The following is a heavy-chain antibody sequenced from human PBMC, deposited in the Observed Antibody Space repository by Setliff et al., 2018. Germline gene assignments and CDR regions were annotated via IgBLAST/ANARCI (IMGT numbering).Heavy chain of an antibody. J-gene: IGHJ4*02. V-gene: IGHV3-30*02. CDR2: IRYDGRSE. D-gene: IGHD3-16*02. Sequence: GGSLRLSCAASGFTSGNKDIHWVRQAPGKGLEWVALIRYDGRSEYADSVKGRFSMSRDNSKNTLYLQMSSLRSEDTAVYYCVKATSDLSMAYFDLWGQGTLVTVSS. CDR1: GFTSGNKD. CDR3: VKATSDLSMAYFDL.